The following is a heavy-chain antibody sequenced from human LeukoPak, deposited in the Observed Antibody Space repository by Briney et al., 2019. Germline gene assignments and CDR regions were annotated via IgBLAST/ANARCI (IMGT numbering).Heavy chain of an antibody. V-gene: IGHV1-69*13. D-gene: IGHD6-6*01. CDR1: GGTFSSYA. CDR3: ARDWGSSSRAYYYYGMDV. J-gene: IGHJ6*02. CDR2: IIPIFGTA. Sequence: GASVNVSCKASGGTFSSYAISWVRQAPGQGLEWMGGIIPIFGTANYAQKFQGRVTITADESTSTAYMELSSLRSEDTAVYYCARDWGSSSRAYYYYGMDVWGQGTTVTVSS.